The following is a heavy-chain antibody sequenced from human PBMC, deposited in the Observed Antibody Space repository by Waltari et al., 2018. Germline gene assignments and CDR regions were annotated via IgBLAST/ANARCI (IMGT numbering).Heavy chain of an antibody. Sequence: QLQLQESGPGLVKPSETLSLTCTVSGCSISSSRYYWGWIRQPPGKGLEWIGSIFYSGSTYYNPSLKSRVTMSVDTSKNQFSLKLSSVTAADTSVYFCARHGKYCSSSNICFWNPNYFDPWGQGTLVTVSS. CDR1: GCSISSSRYY. CDR2: IFYSGST. D-gene: IGHD2-2*01. V-gene: IGHV4-39*01. CDR3: ARHGKYCSSSNICFWNPNYFDP. J-gene: IGHJ5*02.